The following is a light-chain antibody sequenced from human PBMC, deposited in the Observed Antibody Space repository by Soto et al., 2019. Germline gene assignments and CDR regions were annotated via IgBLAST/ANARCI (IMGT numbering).Light chain of an antibody. CDR2: EAT. V-gene: IGLV2-14*01. CDR1: SRDIGASNF. Sequence: QSVLTQPASVSGSPGQSITISCTGTSRDIGASNFVSWYQHLPGRAPKVIIFEATNRPSGVSDRFSGSKAGITASLTISGLQADDEGEYFCMSYKTDDTFVFGTGTKVTVL. CDR3: MSYKTDDTFV. J-gene: IGLJ1*01.